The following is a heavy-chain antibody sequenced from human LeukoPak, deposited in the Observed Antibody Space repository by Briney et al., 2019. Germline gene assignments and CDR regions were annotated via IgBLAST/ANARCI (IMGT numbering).Heavy chain of an antibody. CDR1: GFTFTTYW. CDR2: TNSDGTTT. V-gene: IGHV3-74*01. J-gene: IGHJ6*02. Sequence: QPGGSLRLSCAASGFTFTTYWMHWVRQAPGKGLVWVSRTNSDGTTTIYADSVKGRFTMSRDNAKNMLHLQMNSLRAEDTAVYYCARDKSMGYGMDVWGQGTTVTVSS. D-gene: IGHD6-6*01. CDR3: ARDKSMGYGMDV.